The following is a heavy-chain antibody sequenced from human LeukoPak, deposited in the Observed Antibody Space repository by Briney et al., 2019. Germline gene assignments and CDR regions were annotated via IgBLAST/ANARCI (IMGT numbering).Heavy chain of an antibody. D-gene: IGHD3-22*01. Sequence: GGSLRLSCAASGFTFISYDMHWVRQPTGKGLEWVSGIDTAGGTYYADSVKGRFTISRDNSKNTLYLQMNSPRAEDTAVYYCAKAPRYYYDSSGYPYYFGYWGQGTLVTVSS. CDR1: GFTFISYD. CDR2: IDTAGGT. J-gene: IGHJ4*02. CDR3: AKAPRYYYDSSGYPYYFGY. V-gene: IGHV3-13*04.